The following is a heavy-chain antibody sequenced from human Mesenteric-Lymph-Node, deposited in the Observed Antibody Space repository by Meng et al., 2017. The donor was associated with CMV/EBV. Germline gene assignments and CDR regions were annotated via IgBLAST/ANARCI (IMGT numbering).Heavy chain of an antibody. Sequence: GSISSGGYYWSWIRQHPGKGLEWIGYIYYSGSTYYNPSLKSRVTISVDTSKNQFSLKLSSVTAADTAVYYCARGEVRGRWFGMGIDYWGQGTLVTVSS. CDR1: GSISSGGYY. J-gene: IGHJ4*02. CDR2: IYYSGST. D-gene: IGHD3-10*01. CDR3: ARGEVRGRWFGMGIDY. V-gene: IGHV4-31*02.